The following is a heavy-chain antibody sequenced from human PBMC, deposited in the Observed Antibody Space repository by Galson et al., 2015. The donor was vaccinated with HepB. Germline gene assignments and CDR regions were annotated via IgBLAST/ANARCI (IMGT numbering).Heavy chain of an antibody. CDR3: ARDGSPIAAAGTSVGEGVGTQDAFDI. CDR1: GFTFSSYW. D-gene: IGHD6-13*01. Sequence: SLRLSCAASGFTFSSYWMSWVRQAPEKGLEWVANIKQDGSEKYYVDSVKGRFTISRDNAKNSLYLQMNSLRAEDTAVYYCARDGSPIAAAGTSVGEGVGTQDAFDIWGQGTMVTVSS. CDR2: IKQDGSEK. J-gene: IGHJ3*02. V-gene: IGHV3-7*03.